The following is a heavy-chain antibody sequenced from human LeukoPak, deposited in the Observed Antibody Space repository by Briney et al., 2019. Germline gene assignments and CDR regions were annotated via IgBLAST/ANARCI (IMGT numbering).Heavy chain of an antibody. CDR2: IYYSGST. V-gene: IGHV4-59*01. J-gene: IGHJ5*02. Sequence: SETLSLTCTVSGGSISSYYWSWIRQPPGKGLEWIGYIYYSGSTNYNPSLKSRVTISVDTSKNQFSLKLSSVPAADTALYYCARDQGTWWFDPWGQGTLVTVSS. CDR1: GGSISSYY. D-gene: IGHD3-10*01. CDR3: ARDQGTWWFDP.